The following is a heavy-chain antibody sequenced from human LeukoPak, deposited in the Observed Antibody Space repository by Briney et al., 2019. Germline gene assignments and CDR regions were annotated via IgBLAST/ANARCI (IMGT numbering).Heavy chain of an antibody. J-gene: IGHJ4*02. CDR3: ATGLWSYYFDY. CDR1: GDSISSYY. Sequence: PSETLSLTCTVSGDSISSYYWSWIRQPPGKGLEWIGYIYYSGSTNYNPPLKSRVTISVDTSKNQFSLKLSSVTAADTAVYYCATGLWSYYFDYWGQGTLVTVSS. CDR2: IYYSGST. D-gene: IGHD5-18*01. V-gene: IGHV4-59*01.